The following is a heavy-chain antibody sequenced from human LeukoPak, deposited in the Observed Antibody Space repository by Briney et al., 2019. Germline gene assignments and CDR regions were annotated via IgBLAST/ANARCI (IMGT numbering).Heavy chain of an antibody. Sequence: ASVKVSCKASGGTFSSYAISWVRQAPGQGLEWMGGIIPIFGTANYAQKFQGRVTITADESKSTAYMELSSLRSEDTAVYYCARRPPGYYGHQAFDIWGQGTMVTVSS. CDR2: IIPIFGTA. D-gene: IGHD3-10*01. CDR3: ARRPPGYYGHQAFDI. CDR1: GGTFSSYA. J-gene: IGHJ3*02. V-gene: IGHV1-69*13.